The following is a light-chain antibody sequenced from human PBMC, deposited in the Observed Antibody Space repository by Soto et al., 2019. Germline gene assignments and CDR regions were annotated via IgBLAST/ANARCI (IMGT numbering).Light chain of an antibody. CDR3: QSYDSSLSAWV. J-gene: IGLJ3*02. Sequence: QLVLTQPPSVSGAPGQRVTISCTGSSSNIGAGYDVHWYQQLPGTAPKLRIYANSNRPSGVPDRFSGSKSGTSASLAITGLQAEDEADYYCQSYDSSLSAWVFGGGTKLTVL. CDR2: ANS. CDR1: SSNIGAGYD. V-gene: IGLV1-40*01.